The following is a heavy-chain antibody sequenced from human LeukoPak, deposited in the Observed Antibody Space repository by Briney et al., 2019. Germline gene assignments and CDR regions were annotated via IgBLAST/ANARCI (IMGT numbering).Heavy chain of an antibody. CDR1: GFTFSSYS. J-gene: IGHJ4*02. V-gene: IGHV3-21*01. Sequence: GGSLRLSCAASGFTFSSYSMNWVRQAPGKGLEWVSSISRSSNYKYYADSVKGRFTISRDNAKNSLYLQMNSLRAEDTALYYCASSRYDSSGYYGIIGYWGQGTLDTVSS. CDR2: ISRSSNYK. D-gene: IGHD3-22*01. CDR3: ASSRYDSSGYYGIIGY.